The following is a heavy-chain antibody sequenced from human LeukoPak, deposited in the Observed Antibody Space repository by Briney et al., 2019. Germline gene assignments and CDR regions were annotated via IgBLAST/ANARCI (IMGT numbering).Heavy chain of an antibody. J-gene: IGHJ4*02. D-gene: IGHD3-22*01. V-gene: IGHV4-30-4*01. CDR2: IYYTGSI. Sequence: TSSETLSLTCTVSGASISSGDYYWNWIRQSPGKGLEWIGYIYYTGSIYYNPSLKSRVIISVDTSKNQFSLNLSSVTAADTAVHYCARGLLSRDYDSSGFGYWGQGTLVTVSS. CDR3: ARGLLSRDYDSSGFGY. CDR1: GASISSGDYY.